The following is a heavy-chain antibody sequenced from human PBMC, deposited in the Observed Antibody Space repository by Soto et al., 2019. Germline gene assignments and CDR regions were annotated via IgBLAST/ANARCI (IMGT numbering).Heavy chain of an antibody. CDR3: ARGVVPAAIGQTNWFDP. CDR1: GGSFSGYY. D-gene: IGHD2-2*01. J-gene: IGHJ5*02. CDR2: INHSGST. V-gene: IGHV4-34*01. Sequence: SETLSLTCTVYGGSFSGYYWSWIRQPPGKGLEWIGEINHSGSTNYNPSLKSRVTISVDTSKNQFSLKLSSVTAADTAVYYCARGVVPAAIGQTNWFDPWGQGTLVTVSS.